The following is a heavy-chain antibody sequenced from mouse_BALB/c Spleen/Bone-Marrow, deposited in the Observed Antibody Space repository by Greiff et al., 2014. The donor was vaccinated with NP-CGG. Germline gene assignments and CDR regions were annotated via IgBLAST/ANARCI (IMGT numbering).Heavy chain of an antibody. D-gene: IGHD2-3*01. J-gene: IGHJ2*01. CDR1: GYTFTSYW. CDR2: IDPYDSET. CDR3: ARSYDGYYVDY. V-gene: IGHV1-52*01. Sequence: QVQLKESGAELGRPGASVKLSCKASGYTFTSYWVNWIKQRPEQGLEWIGRIDPYDSETHYNLKFKDKAILTVDKSSSTAYMQLSSLTSEDSAVYHCARSYDGYYVDYWGQGTTLTVSS.